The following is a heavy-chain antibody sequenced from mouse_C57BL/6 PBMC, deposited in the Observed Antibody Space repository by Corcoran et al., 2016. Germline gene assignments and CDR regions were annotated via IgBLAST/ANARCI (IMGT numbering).Heavy chain of an antibody. Sequence: QIQLVQSGPELKQPGETVKISCKASGYTFTTYGMSWEKQAPGKGLKWMGWINTYSGVPTYADDFKGRFAFSLETSASTAYLQINNLKNEDTATYFCARWITTVVPYYFDYWGQGTTLTVSS. CDR3: ARWITTVVPYYFDY. CDR2: INTYSGVP. CDR1: GYTFTTYG. J-gene: IGHJ2*01. D-gene: IGHD1-1*01. V-gene: IGHV9-3*01.